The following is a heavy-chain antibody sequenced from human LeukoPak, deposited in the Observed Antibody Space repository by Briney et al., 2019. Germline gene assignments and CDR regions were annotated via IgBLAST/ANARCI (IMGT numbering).Heavy chain of an antibody. Sequence: PGGSLRLSCAASGFTFSSYWMSWVRQAPGKGLEWAANIKQDGNEKYYVDSVKDRFTISRDNAKNSLYLQMNSLRAEDTAVYYCARTGGSSGWYSPALLKYYFDYWGQGTLVTVSS. CDR3: ARTGGSSGWYSPALLKYYFDY. J-gene: IGHJ4*02. V-gene: IGHV3-7*01. D-gene: IGHD6-19*01. CDR2: IKQDGNEK. CDR1: GFTFSSYW.